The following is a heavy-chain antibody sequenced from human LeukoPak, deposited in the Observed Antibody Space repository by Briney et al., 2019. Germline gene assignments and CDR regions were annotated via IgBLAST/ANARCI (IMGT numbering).Heavy chain of an antibody. CDR2: IRSKANNYAT. Sequence: GGSLRLSCAASGFSFSGSAMHWVRQASGKGLEWVGRIRSKANNYATAYAASVTGRFTISRDDSKNTVYLQMNSLKTEDTAVYYCTGHPDGCNVDYWGQGTLVTVSS. CDR1: GFSFSGSA. V-gene: IGHV3-73*01. CDR3: TGHPDGCNVDY. D-gene: IGHD5-24*01. J-gene: IGHJ4*02.